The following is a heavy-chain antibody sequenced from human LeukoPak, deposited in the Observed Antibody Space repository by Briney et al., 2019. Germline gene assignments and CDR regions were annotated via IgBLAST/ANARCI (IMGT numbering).Heavy chain of an antibody. V-gene: IGHV4-30-4*01. CDR1: GGSISSGDYY. CDR3: AREDIVATIIDS. J-gene: IGHJ4*02. Sequence: PSQTLSLTCTVSGGSISSGDYYWSWNRQPPGKGLEWIGYIYYSGSPYYNPSLKSRVTISVDTSKNQFSLKLSSVTAADTAVYYCAREDIVATIIDSWGQGTLVTVSS. CDR2: IYYSGSP. D-gene: IGHD5-12*01.